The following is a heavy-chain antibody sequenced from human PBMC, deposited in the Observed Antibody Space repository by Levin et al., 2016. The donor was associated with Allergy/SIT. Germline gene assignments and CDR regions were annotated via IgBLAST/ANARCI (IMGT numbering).Heavy chain of an antibody. J-gene: IGHJ5*02. V-gene: IGHV1-18*01. CDR2: ISAYNGNT. CDR3: AREKTNWFDP. Sequence: WVRQAPGQGLEWMGWISAYNGNTNYAQKLQGRVTMTTDTSTSTAYMELRSLRSDDTAVYYCAREKTNWFDPWGQGTLVTVSS.